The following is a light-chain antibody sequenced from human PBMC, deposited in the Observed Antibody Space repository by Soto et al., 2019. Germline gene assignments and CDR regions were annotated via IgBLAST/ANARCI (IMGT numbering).Light chain of an antibody. V-gene: IGLV2-14*03. Sequence: QSALTQPASVSGSPGQSITISCTGTSSDVGGFNYVSWYQQHPGKAPKRMIYDVTNRPSGVSYRFSGSKSGNTASLTISGLQAEDEADYYCNSYTSSSTYVFGTGT. CDR1: SSDVGGFNY. CDR3: NSYTSSSTYV. J-gene: IGLJ1*01. CDR2: DVT.